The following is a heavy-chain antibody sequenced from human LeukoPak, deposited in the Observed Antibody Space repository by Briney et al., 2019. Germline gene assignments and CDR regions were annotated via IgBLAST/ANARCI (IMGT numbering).Heavy chain of an antibody. D-gene: IGHD2-15*01. CDR3: ARGRSYYFDY. Sequence: ASVKVSCKASGYTFTDYYMHWVRQAPGQGLEWMGWINPNSGGTNYAQKFQGWVTMTRDTTISTAYMELSRLRSDDTAVYYCARGRSYYFDYWGQGTLVTVSS. V-gene: IGHV1-2*04. CDR1: GYTFTDYY. J-gene: IGHJ4*02. CDR2: INPNSGGT.